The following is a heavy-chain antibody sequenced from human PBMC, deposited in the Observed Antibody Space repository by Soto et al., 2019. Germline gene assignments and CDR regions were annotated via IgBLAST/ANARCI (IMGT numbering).Heavy chain of an antibody. CDR3: ARSRVDSSGYTRAPYYYYGMDV. CDR1: GGTFSSYT. Sequence: SVKVSCKASGGTFSSYTISWVRQAPGQGLEWMGKIIHILGIANYAQKFQGRVTITADKSTSTAYIELSSLRSEDMAVYYCARSRVDSSGYTRAPYYYYGMDVWGQGTTVTVSS. CDR2: IIHILGIA. V-gene: IGHV1-69*02. J-gene: IGHJ6*02. D-gene: IGHD3-22*01.